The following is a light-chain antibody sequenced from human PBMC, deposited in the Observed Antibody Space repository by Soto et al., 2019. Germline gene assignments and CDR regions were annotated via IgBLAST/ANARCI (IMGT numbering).Light chain of an antibody. J-gene: IGKJ2*01. CDR2: IAS. CDR3: QQSYSTPYT. CDR1: QSISNY. Sequence: DIHMAQSPSSLSASVGDRVTITCRASQSISNYLNWYQQKPGKAPNLLIYIASTLHSGVPSRFSGSGSGNDFTLTISSLQPEDFATYYCQQSYSTPYTFGQGTKLDI. V-gene: IGKV1-39*01.